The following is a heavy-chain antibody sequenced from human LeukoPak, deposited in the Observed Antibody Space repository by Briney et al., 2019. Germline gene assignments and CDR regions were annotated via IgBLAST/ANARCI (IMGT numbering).Heavy chain of an antibody. J-gene: IGHJ4*02. CDR1: GGSISSGGYY. D-gene: IGHD6-13*01. V-gene: IGHV4-30-2*01. Sequence: PSQTLSLTCTVSGGSISSGGYYWSWIRQPPGKGLEWIGYIYHSGSTYYNPSLKSRVTISVDRSKNQFSLQLNSVTPEDTAVYYCARERSPGYSSSWSLDYWGQGTLVTVSS. CDR3: ARERSPGYSSSWSLDY. CDR2: IYHSGST.